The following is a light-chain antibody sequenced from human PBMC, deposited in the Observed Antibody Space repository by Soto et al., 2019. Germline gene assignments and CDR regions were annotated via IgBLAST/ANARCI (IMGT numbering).Light chain of an antibody. CDR1: SFNIGSYT. Sequence: QSVLTQPSSVSGTPGQSVTISCSGSSFNIGSYTVNWYQQLPGTAPRLLIYSNNQRPSGVPDRFSGSRSGTSASLAISGLQSDDEADYYCSTWHDSHVLFGGGTKLTVL. CDR2: SNN. J-gene: IGLJ2*01. V-gene: IGLV1-44*01. CDR3: STWHDSHVL.